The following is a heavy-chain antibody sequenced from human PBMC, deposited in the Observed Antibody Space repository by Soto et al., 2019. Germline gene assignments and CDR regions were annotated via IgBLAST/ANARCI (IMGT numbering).Heavy chain of an antibody. D-gene: IGHD2-2*02. J-gene: IGHJ3*02. CDR3: ARLRYCSSTSCYNIAADDAFNI. CDR2: IIPIFGTA. CDR1: GGTFSSYA. Sequence: SVKVSCKASGGTFSSYAISWVRQAPGQGLEWMGGIIPIFGTANYAQKFQGRVTITADESTSTAYMELSSLRSEDTAVYYCARLRYCSSTSCYNIAADDAFNIWGKVTKGTLSS. V-gene: IGHV1-69*13.